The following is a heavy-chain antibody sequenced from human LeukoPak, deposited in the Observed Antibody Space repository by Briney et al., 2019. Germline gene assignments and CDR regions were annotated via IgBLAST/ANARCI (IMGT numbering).Heavy chain of an antibody. CDR1: GFTVSSNY. V-gene: IGHV3-53*01. CDR2: IYSGGST. Sequence: GGSLRLSCAASGFTVSSNYMSWVRQAPGKGLEWVSVIYSGGSTYYADSVEGRFTISRDNSKNTLYLQMNSLRAEDTAVYYCARDYYYDSSGYTDYWGQGTLVTVSS. J-gene: IGHJ4*02. CDR3: ARDYYYDSSGYTDY. D-gene: IGHD3-22*01.